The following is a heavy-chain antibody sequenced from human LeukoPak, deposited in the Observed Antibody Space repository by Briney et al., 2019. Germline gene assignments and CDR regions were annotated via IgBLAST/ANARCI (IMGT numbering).Heavy chain of an antibody. V-gene: IGHV3-21*04. Sequence: GGSLRLSCAASEFTFSSYNMNWVRQAPGKGLEWVSSISSSSSYIYYADSVKGRFTISRDNAKNSLYLQMNSLRAENTALYYCARVVVAAAGTGPLVMSISYYFDYWGQGTLVTVSS. CDR3: ARVVVAAAGTGPLVMSISYYFDY. CDR1: EFTFSSYN. CDR2: ISSSSSYI. J-gene: IGHJ4*02. D-gene: IGHD6-13*01.